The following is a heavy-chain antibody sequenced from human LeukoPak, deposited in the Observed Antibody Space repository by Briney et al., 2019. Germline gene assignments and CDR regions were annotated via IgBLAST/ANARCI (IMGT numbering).Heavy chain of an antibody. J-gene: IGHJ4*02. CDR2: IFPIFGTA. CDR3: SGYCCYVMYYFDY. CDR1: GGTFSSYA. V-gene: IGHV1-69*13. D-gene: IGHD5-12*01. Sequence: SVNVSCKASGGTFSSYAISWVRPAHGQGLEWMGGIFPIFGTANYAQKFQGRATNTADESTSTAYMELTRRRPGGPGGYLLSGYCCYVMYYFDYWGQGTLVTVSS.